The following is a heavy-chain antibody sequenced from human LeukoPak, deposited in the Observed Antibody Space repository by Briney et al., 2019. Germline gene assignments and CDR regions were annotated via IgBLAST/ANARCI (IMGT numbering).Heavy chain of an antibody. Sequence: PSETLSLTCTISGDSIGSSHYYWVWIRQRPGKGLEWVGSIYFDGSTYYNPALKSRVTIFSDTSKNQFSLKLSSVTAADTAVYYCARGKYSSGWSTLPYFDYWGQGTLVTVSS. V-gene: IGHV4-39*01. CDR1: GDSIGSSHYY. D-gene: IGHD6-19*01. CDR2: IYFDGST. J-gene: IGHJ4*02. CDR3: ARGKYSSGWSTLPYFDY.